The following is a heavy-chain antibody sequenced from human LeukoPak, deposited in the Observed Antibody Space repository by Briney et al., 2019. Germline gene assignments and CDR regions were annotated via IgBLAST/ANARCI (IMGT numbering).Heavy chain of an antibody. J-gene: IGHJ3*02. CDR2: IYYSGST. CDR3: ARVSYYDFWSGYYRDAFDI. D-gene: IGHD3-3*01. Sequence: SETLSLTCTVSGGSISSGDYSWSWIRQPPGKGLEWIGYIYYSGSTYYNPSLKSRVTISVDTSKNQFSLKLSSVTAADTAVYYCARVSYYDFWSGYYRDAFDIWGQGTMVTVSS. CDR1: GGSISSGDYS. V-gene: IGHV4-30-4*01.